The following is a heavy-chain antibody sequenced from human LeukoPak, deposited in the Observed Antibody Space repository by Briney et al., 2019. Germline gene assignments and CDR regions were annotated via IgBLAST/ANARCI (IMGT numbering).Heavy chain of an antibody. D-gene: IGHD3-22*01. CDR1: GGSISSYY. CDR3: ARGKDSSFDY. CDR2: IYYSGST. Sequence: PSETLSLTCTVSGGSISSYYWSWIRQPPGKGLEWIGYIYYSGSTNYNPSLKSRVTVSVGTSKNQFSLKLSSVTAADTAVYYCARGKDSSFDYWGQGTLVTVSS. J-gene: IGHJ4*02. V-gene: IGHV4-59*01.